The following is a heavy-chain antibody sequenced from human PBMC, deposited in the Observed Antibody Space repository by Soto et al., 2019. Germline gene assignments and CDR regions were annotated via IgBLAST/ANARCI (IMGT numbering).Heavy chain of an antibody. V-gene: IGHV3-23*01. CDR2: ISGSGGST. Sequence: GGSLRLSCAASGFTFSSYAMSWVRQAPGKGLEWVSAISGSGGSTYYADSVKGRFTISRDNSKNTLYLQMTSLRAEDTAVYYCAKGGTYDFWSGSASWFDPWGQGTLVTVSS. J-gene: IGHJ5*02. CDR1: GFTFSSYA. D-gene: IGHD3-3*01. CDR3: AKGGTYDFWSGSASWFDP.